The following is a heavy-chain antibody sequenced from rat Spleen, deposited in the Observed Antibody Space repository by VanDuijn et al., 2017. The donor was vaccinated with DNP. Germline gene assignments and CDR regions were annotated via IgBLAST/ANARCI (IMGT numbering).Heavy chain of an antibody. CDR3: TRGTYYGYNFDY. Sequence: QVQLKESGPGLVQPSQTLSLTCTVSGFSFTSYGVSWVRQPPGKGLEWIAAISSGGTTYYNSALKSRLSISRDTSKSQVFLKMNSLQTEDTAIYFCTRGTYYGYNFDYWGQGVMVTVSS. D-gene: IGHD1-6*01. CDR2: ISSGGTT. CDR1: GFSFTSYG. V-gene: IGHV2S12*01. J-gene: IGHJ2*01.